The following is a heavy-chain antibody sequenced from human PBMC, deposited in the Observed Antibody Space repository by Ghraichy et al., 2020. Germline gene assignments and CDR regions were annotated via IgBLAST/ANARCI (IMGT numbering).Heavy chain of an antibody. V-gene: IGHV3-7*01. CDR3: ARVEYDSSGYYPPACFDY. J-gene: IGHJ4*02. Sequence: GGSLRLSCAASGFTFSSYWMSWVRQAPGKGLEWVANIKQDGSEKYYVDSVKGRFTISRDNAKNSLYLQMNSLRAEDTAVYYCARVEYDSSGYYPPACFDYWGQGTLGTGSA. D-gene: IGHD3-22*01. CDR1: GFTFSSYW. CDR2: IKQDGSEK.